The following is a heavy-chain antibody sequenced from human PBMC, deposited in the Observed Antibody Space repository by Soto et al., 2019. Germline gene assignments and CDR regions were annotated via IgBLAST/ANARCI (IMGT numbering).Heavy chain of an antibody. CDR2: IRSNGRT. J-gene: IGHJ4*02. V-gene: IGHV3-73*01. CDR1: GFTFSASA. D-gene: IGHD2-15*01. CDR3: ARLDCSGGSCYPYYFEH. Sequence: GGSLRLSCAASGFTFSASAMHWVRQASGKGLEWVGRIRSNGRTAYAASMQGRFTISRDDPKKTAYLQLNSLKSDDTAVYYCARLDCSGGSCYPYYFEHWGQGALVTVSS.